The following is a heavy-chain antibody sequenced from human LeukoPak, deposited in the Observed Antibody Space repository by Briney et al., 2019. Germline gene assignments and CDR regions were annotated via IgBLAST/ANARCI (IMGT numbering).Heavy chain of an antibody. D-gene: IGHD5-18*01. Sequence: SVKVSCKASGYTFTGYYMHWVRQAPGQGLEWMGGIIPIFGTANYAQKFQGRVTITADESTSTAYMELSSLRSEDTAVYYCARDQGYSLYWFDPWGQGTLVTVSS. CDR3: ARDQGYSLYWFDP. V-gene: IGHV1-69*13. CDR2: IIPIFGTA. J-gene: IGHJ5*02. CDR1: GYTFTGYY.